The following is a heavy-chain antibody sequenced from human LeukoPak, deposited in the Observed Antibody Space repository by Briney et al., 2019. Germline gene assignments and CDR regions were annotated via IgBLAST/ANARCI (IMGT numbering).Heavy chain of an antibody. CDR3: AKDLPYDSSGYYPY. V-gene: IGHV3-30*18. Sequence: GGSLRLSCVASGFTFNHYVLHWVRHAPGKGLEWVAVISYHGRDDYYADSVKGRFTISRDNSKNTLYLQMNSLRAEDTAVYYCAKDLPYDSSGYYPYWGQGTLVTVSS. CDR1: GFTFNHYV. J-gene: IGHJ4*02. CDR2: ISYHGRDD. D-gene: IGHD3-22*01.